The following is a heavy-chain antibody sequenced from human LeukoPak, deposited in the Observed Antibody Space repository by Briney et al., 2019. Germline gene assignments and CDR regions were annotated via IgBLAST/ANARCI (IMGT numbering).Heavy chain of an antibody. J-gene: IGHJ4*02. CDR1: GGSISSSSYY. Sequence: SETLSLTCTVSGGSISSSSYYWGWIRQPPGKGLEWIGSIYYSGSTYYNPSLKRRVTISVDTSKTQFSLKLSSVTAADTAVYYCARQGYSGSYAVDYWGQGTLVTVSS. CDR2: IYYSGST. D-gene: IGHD1-26*01. CDR3: ARQGYSGSYAVDY. V-gene: IGHV4-39*01.